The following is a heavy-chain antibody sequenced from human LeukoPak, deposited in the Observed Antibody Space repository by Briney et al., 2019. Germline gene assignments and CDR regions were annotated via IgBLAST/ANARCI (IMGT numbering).Heavy chain of an antibody. J-gene: IGHJ6*03. CDR1: GGTFSSYA. D-gene: IGHD3-22*01. Sequence: SVKVSCKASGGTFSSYAISWVRQAPGRGLEWMGGIIPIFGTANYAQKFQGRVTITTDESTCTAYMELSSLRSEDTAVYYCARGPLGYYDSSGYYYYYYYYMDVWGKGTTVTVSS. CDR2: IIPIFGTA. CDR3: ARGPLGYYDSSGYYYYYYYYMDV. V-gene: IGHV1-69*05.